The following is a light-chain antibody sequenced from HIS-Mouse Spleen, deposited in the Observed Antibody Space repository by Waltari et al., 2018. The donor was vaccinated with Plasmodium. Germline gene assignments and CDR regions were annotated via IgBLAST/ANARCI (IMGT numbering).Light chain of an antibody. CDR2: SNN. CDR1: SSNIGSNT. J-gene: IGLJ2*01. Sequence: QSELTQPPSASGTPGQRVTISCSGSSSNIGSNTVNWYQQLPGTAPKLLIYSNNQRPAGVPDRFSGSKPGTSASLAISGLQSEDEADYYCAAWDDSLNGVVFGGGTKLTVL. CDR3: AAWDDSLNGVV. V-gene: IGLV1-44*01.